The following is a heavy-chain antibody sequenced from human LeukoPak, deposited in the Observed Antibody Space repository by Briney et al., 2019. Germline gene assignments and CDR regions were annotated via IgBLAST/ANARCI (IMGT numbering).Heavy chain of an antibody. D-gene: IGHD2-2*01. J-gene: IGHJ1*01. CDR1: GHSISNTFY. CDR3: AKNATSGFFSD. V-gene: IGHV4-28*01. Sequence: SETLSLTCTVSGHSISNTFYWGWIRQSPGKGLEWIGSIHHSGNRFESGSTHYNPSLRSRVTVSADTSKNQFSLRLTSVTAADTAVYFCAKNATSGFFSDWGQGVLATVSS. CDR2: IHHSGNRFESGST.